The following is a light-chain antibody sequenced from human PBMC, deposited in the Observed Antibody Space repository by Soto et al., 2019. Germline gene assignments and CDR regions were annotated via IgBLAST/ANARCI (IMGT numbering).Light chain of an antibody. J-gene: IGKJ2*01. V-gene: IGKV4-1*01. CDR3: QQYHRIPET. CDR2: WAS. CDR1: QSLLLSPNNKNY. Sequence: DVVMTQSPDSLAVSLGERATIKCKSGQSLLLSPNNKNYLAWYQQKPGQPPKLLISWASTRESGVPDRFSGSGSETDFTLTISSLQAEDVAVYYCQQYHRIPETVGQGTRLEIK.